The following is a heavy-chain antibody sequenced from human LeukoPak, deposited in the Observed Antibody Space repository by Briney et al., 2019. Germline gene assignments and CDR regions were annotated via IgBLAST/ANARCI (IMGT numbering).Heavy chain of an antibody. V-gene: IGHV4-31*03. J-gene: IGHJ3*02. Sequence: SETLSLTCTVSGGSISSGGYYWSWIRQHPGKGLEWTGYIYYSGSTYYNPSLKSRVTISVDTSKNQFSLKLSSVTAADTAVYYCASPSGHSGVGNAFDIWGQGTMVTVSS. CDR2: IYYSGST. CDR3: ASPSGHSGVGNAFDI. D-gene: IGHD1-26*01. CDR1: GGSISSGGYY.